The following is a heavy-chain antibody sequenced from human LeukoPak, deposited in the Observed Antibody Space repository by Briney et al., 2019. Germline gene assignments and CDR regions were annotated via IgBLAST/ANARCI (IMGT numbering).Heavy chain of an antibody. D-gene: IGHD3-22*01. Sequence: GESLRLSCAASGFTFSDYYMSWIRQAPGKGLEWVSYISSSGSTIYYADSVKGRFTISRDNAKNSLYLQMNSLRAEDTAVYYCARDHSSGYADFDYWGQGTLVTVSS. V-gene: IGHV3-11*01. CDR1: GFTFSDYY. CDR3: ARDHSSGYADFDY. CDR2: ISSSGSTI. J-gene: IGHJ4*02.